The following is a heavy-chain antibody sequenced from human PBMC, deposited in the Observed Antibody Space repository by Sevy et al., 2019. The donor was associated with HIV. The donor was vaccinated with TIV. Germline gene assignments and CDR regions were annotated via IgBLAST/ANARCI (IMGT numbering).Heavy chain of an antibody. Sequence: GGSLRLSCVASGFTFSSYGMHWVRQAPGKGLEWVAVIWYDGSNKYYADSVKGRFTISRDNSKNTLYLQMNSLRAEDTAVYYCARDGSYSSTPAFDYWGQGTLVTVSS. CDR3: ARDGSYSSTPAFDY. V-gene: IGHV3-33*01. J-gene: IGHJ4*02. D-gene: IGHD6-13*01. CDR2: IWYDGSNK. CDR1: GFTFSSYG.